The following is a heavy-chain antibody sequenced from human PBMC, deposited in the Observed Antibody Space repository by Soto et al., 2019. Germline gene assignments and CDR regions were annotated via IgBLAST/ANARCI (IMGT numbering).Heavy chain of an antibody. CDR3: ARAVLPATAPFDY. CDR2: IYYSGST. J-gene: IGHJ4*02. V-gene: IGHV4-59*01. D-gene: IGHD2-2*01. Sequence: LETLSLTCIVSGGSISNYYWSWIRQPPGKGLEWIGYIYYSGSTNYNPSLQSRVTISVDTSKNQFSLKLSSVTAADTAVYYCARAVLPATAPFDYWGQGTLVTVSS. CDR1: GGSISNYY.